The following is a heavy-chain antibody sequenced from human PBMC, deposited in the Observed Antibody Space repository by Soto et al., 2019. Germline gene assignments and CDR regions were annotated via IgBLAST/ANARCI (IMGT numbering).Heavy chain of an antibody. V-gene: IGHV4-34*01. J-gene: IGHJ4*02. Sequence: SETLSLTCAVYGGSFSGYYWSWIRQPPGKGREWIGEINHSGSTNYNPSLKSRVTISVDTPKNQFSLKLSSVTAADTAVYYCARGYDYVWGSYPHWGQGTLVTVS. CDR3: ARGYDYVWGSYPH. D-gene: IGHD3-16*02. CDR1: GGSFSGYY. CDR2: INHSGST.